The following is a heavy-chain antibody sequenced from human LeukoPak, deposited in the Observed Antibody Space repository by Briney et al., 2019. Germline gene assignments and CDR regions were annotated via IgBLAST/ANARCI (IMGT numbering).Heavy chain of an antibody. Sequence: GGSLRLSCTASGFTFSSFAMHWVRQAPGKGLEWVSVIYSGGSTYYADSVKGRFTISRDNSKNTLYLQMNSLRAEDTAVYYCAGGPAYGDLFDYWGQGTLVTVSS. D-gene: IGHD4-17*01. J-gene: IGHJ4*02. CDR2: IYSGGST. V-gene: IGHV3-53*01. CDR3: AGGPAYGDLFDY. CDR1: GFTFSSFA.